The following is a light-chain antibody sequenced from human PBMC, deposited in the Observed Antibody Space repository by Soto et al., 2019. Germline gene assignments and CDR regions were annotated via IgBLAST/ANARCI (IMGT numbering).Light chain of an antibody. Sequence: DIVLTQSPGTLSLSPGERATLSCRASQVIASSHLAWHQQKPGQAPRLLIFDTSRRATGIPDRFSGSGSETDFTLTINRLEPEDFAVYYCQQYTNSITFGQGTRLEI. CDR3: QQYTNSIT. CDR1: QVIASSH. V-gene: IGKV3-20*01. CDR2: DTS. J-gene: IGKJ5*01.